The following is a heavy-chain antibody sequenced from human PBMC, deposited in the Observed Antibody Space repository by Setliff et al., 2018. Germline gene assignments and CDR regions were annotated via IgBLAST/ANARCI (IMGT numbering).Heavy chain of an antibody. CDR1: GYTFTSYA. V-gene: IGHV1-3*01. J-gene: IGHJ6*03. CDR2: INAGNGNT. CDR3: ARDGFEIVVVPAAIYYYYYMDV. Sequence: GASVKVSCKASGYTFTSYAMHWVRQAPGQRLEWMGWINAGNGNTKYSQKFQGRVTTTRDTSASPAYMELSSLRSEDTAVYYCARDGFEIVVVPAAIYYYYYMDVWGKGTTVTVSS. D-gene: IGHD2-2*01.